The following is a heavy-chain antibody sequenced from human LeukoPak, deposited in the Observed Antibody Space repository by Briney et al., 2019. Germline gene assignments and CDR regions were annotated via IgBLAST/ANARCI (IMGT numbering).Heavy chain of an antibody. J-gene: IGHJ3*02. CDR3: ARPSNWGSGVEAFDI. CDR2: INPNSGGT. Sequence: ASVKVSCKASGGTFSSYAISWVRQAPGQGLEWMGWINPNSGGTNYAQKFQGRVTMTRDTSISTAYMELSRLRSDDTAVYYCARPSNWGSGVEAFDIWGQGTMVTVSS. D-gene: IGHD7-27*01. CDR1: GGTFSSYA. V-gene: IGHV1-2*02.